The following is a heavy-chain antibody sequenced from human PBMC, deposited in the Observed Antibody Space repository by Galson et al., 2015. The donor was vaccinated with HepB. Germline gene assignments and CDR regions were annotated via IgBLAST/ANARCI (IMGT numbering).Heavy chain of an antibody. CDR2: IKSKTDGGTI. CDR3: TTGVRLPYYYHGMDV. D-gene: IGHD3-10*02. J-gene: IGHJ6*02. V-gene: IGHV3-15*01. Sequence: SLRLSCAASGFIFRNVWMSWVRQAPGKGLEWVGRIKSKTDGGTIEYAVPVKGRFTLSRDDSKKMPYLQMNSLKTEDTAVYYCTTGVRLPYYYHGMDVWGQGTTVTVSS. CDR1: GFIFRNVW.